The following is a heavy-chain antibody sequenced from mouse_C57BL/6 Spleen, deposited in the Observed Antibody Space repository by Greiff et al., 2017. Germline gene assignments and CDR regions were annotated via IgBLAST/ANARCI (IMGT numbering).Heavy chain of an antibody. CDR1: GYTFTSYW. D-gene: IGHD3-2*02. Sequence: QVQLQQPGAELVRPGSSVKLSCKASGYTFTSYWMHWVKQRPIQGLEWIGNIDPSDSETHYNQKFKDKATLTVDKSSSTAYMQLSRLTSEDSAVXYCARQLRLPYDMDYWGQGTSVTVSS. V-gene: IGHV1-52*01. J-gene: IGHJ4*01. CDR3: ARQLRLPYDMDY. CDR2: IDPSDSET.